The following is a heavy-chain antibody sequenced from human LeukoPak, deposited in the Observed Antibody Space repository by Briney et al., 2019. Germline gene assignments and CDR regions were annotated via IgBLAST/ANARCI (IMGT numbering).Heavy chain of an antibody. CDR1: GYTFTGYY. Sequence: ASVKVSCKASGYTFTGYYMHWVRQAPGQGLEWMGWINPNSGGTNYAQKFQGRVTMTRDTSISTAYMELSRLRSADTAVYYCARAFYDILTGYATPIGYWGQGTLVTVSS. D-gene: IGHD3-9*01. CDR3: ARAFYDILTGYATPIGY. V-gene: IGHV1-2*02. J-gene: IGHJ4*02. CDR2: INPNSGGT.